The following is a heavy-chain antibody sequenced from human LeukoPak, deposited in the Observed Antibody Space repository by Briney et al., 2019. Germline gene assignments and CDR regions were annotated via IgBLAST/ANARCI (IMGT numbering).Heavy chain of an antibody. V-gene: IGHV3-11*01. D-gene: IGHD2-2*01. CDR3: AKYCSSTSCYGDY. Sequence: GGSLRLSCAASGFPSRDSNMTGIPRAPGRGLQWFSYISSTKDRTVSYADSVKGRFTISRDNSKNTLYLQMNSLRAEDTAVYYCAKYCSSTSCYGDYWGQGTLVTVSS. J-gene: IGHJ4*02. CDR1: GFPSRDSN. CDR2: ISSTKDRTV.